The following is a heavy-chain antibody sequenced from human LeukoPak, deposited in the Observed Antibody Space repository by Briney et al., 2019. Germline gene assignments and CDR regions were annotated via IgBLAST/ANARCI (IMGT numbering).Heavy chain of an antibody. V-gene: IGHV3-48*04. CDR1: GFTFSSYS. CDR2: ISSSSSTI. CDR3: ARGSKRSTTDY. D-gene: IGHD2-2*01. Sequence: GGSLRLSCAASGFTFSSYSMNWVRQAPGKGLGWVSYISSSSSTIYYADSVKGRFTISRDNAKNSLYLQMSSLRAEDTAVYYCARGSKRSTTDYWGQGTLVTVSS. J-gene: IGHJ4*02.